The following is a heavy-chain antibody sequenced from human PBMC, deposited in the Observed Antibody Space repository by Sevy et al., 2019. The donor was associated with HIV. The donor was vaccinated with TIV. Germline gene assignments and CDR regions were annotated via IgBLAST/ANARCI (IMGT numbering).Heavy chain of an antibody. V-gene: IGHV3-74*01. CDR2: IHSDGIST. J-gene: IGHJ4*02. CDR3: ARAPYSSIYYTY. CDR1: GFTFSSYW. D-gene: IGHD3-22*01. Sequence: GGSLRLSCAASGFTFSSYWMHWVRQAPGKGLVWVSPIHSDGISTSYADSVKGRFTISRDNAKNTLYLQMNSLRAEDTAVYYCARAPYSSIYYTYWGQGTLVTVSS.